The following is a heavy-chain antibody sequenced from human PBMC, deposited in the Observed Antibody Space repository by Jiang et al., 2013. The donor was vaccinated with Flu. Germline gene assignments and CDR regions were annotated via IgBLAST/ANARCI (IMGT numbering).Heavy chain of an antibody. CDR2: IYYSGDT. V-gene: IGHV4-59*01. CDR3: ARVDYYDSSGYPTGYFDL. J-gene: IGHJ2*01. CDR1: GGSISSYY. Sequence: SGPGLVKPSETLSLTCTVSGGSISSYYWSWIRQPPGKGLEWIGYIYYSGDTNYNPSLKSRVTISVDTSKNQFSLKLNSVTAADTAVYYCARVDYYDSSGYPTGYFDLWGPWHPGHCLL. D-gene: IGHD3-22*01.